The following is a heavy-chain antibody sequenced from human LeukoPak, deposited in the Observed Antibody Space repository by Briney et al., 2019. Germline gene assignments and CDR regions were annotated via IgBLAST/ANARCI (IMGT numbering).Heavy chain of an antibody. J-gene: IGHJ4*02. Sequence: PSETLSLTCTVSGDSISNGVKYWSWIRQHPGRGLEWIGYIFYSGSTYYNPSLKSRVTISVDTSKNQFSLKLSSVTAADTAVYYCARLTPEVGATRLGYYFDYWGQGTLVTVSS. CDR2: IFYSGST. CDR3: ARLTPEVGATRLGYYFDY. CDR1: GDSISNGVKY. V-gene: IGHV4-30-4*01. D-gene: IGHD1-26*01.